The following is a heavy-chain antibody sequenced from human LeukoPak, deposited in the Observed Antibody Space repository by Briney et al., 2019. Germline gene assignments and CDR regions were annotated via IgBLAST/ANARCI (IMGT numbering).Heavy chain of an antibody. CDR3: ARRGITYSTSFFDS. D-gene: IGHD6-13*01. CDR1: GYSITTGSF. J-gene: IGHJ4*02. CDR2: IYYTGST. V-gene: IGHV4-38-2*01. Sequence: SETLSLTCAVSGYSITTGSFWGWIRQSPGKGLEWIGSIYYTGSTYYNPSLKSRVTISVDTSKSEFSLMVHSVTAADTAMYYCARRGITYSTSFFDSWGQGTLVTVAS.